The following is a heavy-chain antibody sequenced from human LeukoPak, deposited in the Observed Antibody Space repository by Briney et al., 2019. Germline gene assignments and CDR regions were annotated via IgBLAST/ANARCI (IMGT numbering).Heavy chain of an antibody. D-gene: IGHD3-10*01. Sequence: GESLKISCKGSGYSLTSYWIGWVRQMPGKGLEWMGIIYPGDSDTRYSPSFQGQVTISADKSISTAYLQWSSLKASDTAMYYCARRELLWFGELSAFDIWGQGTMVTVSS. CDR1: GYSLTSYW. CDR2: IYPGDSDT. V-gene: IGHV5-51*01. J-gene: IGHJ3*02. CDR3: ARRELLWFGELSAFDI.